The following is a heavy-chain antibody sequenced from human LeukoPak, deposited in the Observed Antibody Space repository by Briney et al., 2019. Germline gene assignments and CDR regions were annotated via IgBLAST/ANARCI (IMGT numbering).Heavy chain of an antibody. D-gene: IGHD1-14*01. CDR1: GYTFTSYG. CDR3: ARARGRWNQFDY. J-gene: IGHJ4*02. Sequence: ASAKVSCKASGYTFTSYGISWVRQAPGQGLEWMGWISAYNGNTNYAQKLQGRVTMTTDTSTSTAYMELRSLRSDDTAVYYCARARGRWNQFDYWGQGALVTVSS. V-gene: IGHV1-18*01. CDR2: ISAYNGNT.